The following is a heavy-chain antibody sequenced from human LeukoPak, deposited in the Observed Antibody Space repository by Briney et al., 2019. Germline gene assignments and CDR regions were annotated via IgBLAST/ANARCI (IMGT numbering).Heavy chain of an antibody. V-gene: IGHV4-61*02. CDR2: IYTSGST. CDR1: GGSISSGSYY. J-gene: IGHJ3*02. D-gene: IGHD3-22*01. Sequence: SETLSLTCTVSGGSISSGSYYWSWIRQPAGKGLEWIGRIYTSGSTNYNPSLKSRVTISVDTSKNQFSLKLSSVTAADTAVYYCARESPPQYSYDSSSYLGPMDAFDIWGQGTMVTVSS. CDR3: ARESPPQYSYDSSSYLGPMDAFDI.